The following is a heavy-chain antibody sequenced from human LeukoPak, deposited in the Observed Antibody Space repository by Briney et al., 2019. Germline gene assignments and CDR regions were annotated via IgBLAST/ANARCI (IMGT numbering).Heavy chain of an antibody. V-gene: IGHV3-23*01. CDR1: GFTFSSYA. J-gene: IGHJ4*02. D-gene: IGHD2-2*01. CDR2: ISGSGGST. Sequence: GGSLRLSCAASGFTFSSYAMSWVRQAPGKGLEWVSAISGSGGSTYYADSVKGRFTISRDNSKNTLYLQMNSLRAEETAVYYCAKGRPDCSSTSCPLDYWGQGTLVTVSS. CDR3: AKGRPDCSSTSCPLDY.